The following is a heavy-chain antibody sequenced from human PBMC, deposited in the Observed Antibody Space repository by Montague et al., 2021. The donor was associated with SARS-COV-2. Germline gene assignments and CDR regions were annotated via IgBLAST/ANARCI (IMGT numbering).Heavy chain of an antibody. J-gene: IGHJ6*02. CDR1: GGSISSSSYY. V-gene: IGHV4-39*07. Sequence: SETLSLTCTVSGGSISSSSYYWGWIRQPPGKGLEWIGSIYYSGSTYYNPSLKSRVTISVDTSKNQFSLKLSSVTAADTAVYYCAGEGTGRDYYYGMDVWGQGTTVTVSS. CDR2: IYYSGST. CDR3: AGEGTGRDYYYGMDV. D-gene: IGHD3-10*01.